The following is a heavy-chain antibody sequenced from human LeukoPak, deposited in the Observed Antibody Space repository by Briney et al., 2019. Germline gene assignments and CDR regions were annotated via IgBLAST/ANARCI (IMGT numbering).Heavy chain of an antibody. CDR1: GYTFTSYY. J-gene: IGHJ3*02. Sequence: ASVKVSCKASGYTFTSYYMHWVRQAPGQGLEWMGIINPSGGSTSYAQKFQGRVTMTRDMSTSTVYMELSSLRSEDTAVYYCASCSGGGCYSGNAFDIWGQGTMVTVSS. CDR2: INPSGGST. V-gene: IGHV1-46*01. D-gene: IGHD2-15*01. CDR3: ASCSGGGCYSGNAFDI.